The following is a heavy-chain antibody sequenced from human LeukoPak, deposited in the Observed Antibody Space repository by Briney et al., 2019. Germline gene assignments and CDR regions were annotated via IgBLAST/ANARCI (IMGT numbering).Heavy chain of an antibody. CDR2: ISGSGGST. CDR3: AKWRLGYCSGGSCSSDRYYYYYGMDV. V-gene: IGHV3-23*01. D-gene: IGHD2-15*01. CDR1: GFTFSSYA. Sequence: RPGGSLRLSCAVSGFTFSSYAMSWVRQAPGKGLEWVSAISGSGGSTYYADSVKGRFTISRDNSKNTLYLQMNSLRAEDTAVYYCAKWRLGYCSGGSCSSDRYYYYYGMDVWGQGTTVTVSS. J-gene: IGHJ6*02.